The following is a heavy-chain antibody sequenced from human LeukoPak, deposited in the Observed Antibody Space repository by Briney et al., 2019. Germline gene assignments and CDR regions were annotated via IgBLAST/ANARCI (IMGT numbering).Heavy chain of an antibody. CDR1: GFTFSSYA. J-gene: IGHJ4*02. Sequence: QPGGSLRLSCAASGFTFSSYAMSWVRQAPGKGLEWVSAISGSGGSTYYADSVKGRFTISRDNSKNTLYLQMNSLRAEDTAVYYCAKDSHYYDSSGYSYYFDYWGQGTLVTVSS. CDR2: ISGSGGST. V-gene: IGHV3-23*01. D-gene: IGHD3-22*01. CDR3: AKDSHYYDSSGYSYYFDY.